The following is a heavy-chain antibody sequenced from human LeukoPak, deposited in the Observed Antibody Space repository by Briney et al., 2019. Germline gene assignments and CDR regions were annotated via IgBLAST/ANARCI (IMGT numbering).Heavy chain of an antibody. J-gene: IGHJ4*02. CDR3: ARDQIGYGLDY. D-gene: IGHD5-18*01. Sequence: SETLSLTCIVSSGSIYNHYWSWIRQPPGKGLEWIGYIYDNGNTNYNPSLKSRVTISIDMSKNQFSLNLTSVTAADTAVYYCARDQIGYGLDYWGQGTLVTVSS. CDR2: IYDNGNT. CDR1: SGSIYNHY. V-gene: IGHV4-59*11.